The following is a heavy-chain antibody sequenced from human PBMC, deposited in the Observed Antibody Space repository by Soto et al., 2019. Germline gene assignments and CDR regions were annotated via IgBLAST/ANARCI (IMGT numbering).Heavy chain of an antibody. CDR2: ISSDGGDK. CDR1: VFTFSNFG. D-gene: IGHD2-15*01. J-gene: IGHJ4*02. V-gene: IGHV3-30*18. CDR3: VKGSEVARQELDH. Sequence: QVQLVESGGGVVQPGRSPRLSCAASVFTFSNFGMHWVRQAPGKGLEWVAAISSDGGDKYYSHSVKDRFTISRDNSKNTLFLQMNSLRVEDTAVYYCVKGSEVARQELDHWGQGILVTVSS.